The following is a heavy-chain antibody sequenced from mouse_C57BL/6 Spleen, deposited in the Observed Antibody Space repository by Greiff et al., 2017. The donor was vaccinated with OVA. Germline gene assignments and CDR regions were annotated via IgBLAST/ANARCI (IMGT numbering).Heavy chain of an antibody. CDR2: ILRSIGRT. CDR3: ARGADGCTY. D-gene: IGHD2-3*01. Sequence: VQLQQSGSELRSPGSSVKLSCKAFDSEVFPIAYMSWVRQKPGHGFEWIGGILRSIGRTIYGEKFEDNATLVSDTPSNTAYLELNSLTTEDTAIYYFARGADGCTYWGQGTPLTVSS. CDR1: DSEVFPIAY. V-gene: IGHV15-2*01. J-gene: IGHJ2*01.